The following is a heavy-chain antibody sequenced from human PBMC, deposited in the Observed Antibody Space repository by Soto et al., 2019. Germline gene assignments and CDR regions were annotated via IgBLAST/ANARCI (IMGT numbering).Heavy chain of an antibody. CDR1: AFTFSSYG. V-gene: IGHV3-30*18. J-gene: IGHJ6*02. CDR2: ISYDGSNK. Sequence: GGSLRLSCAASAFTFSSYGMHWVRQAPGKGLEWVAVISYDGSNKYYADSVKGRFTISRDNSKNTLYLQMNSLRAEDTAVYYCAKDYNLFYGMDVWGQGTTVTVSS. D-gene: IGHD3-10*01. CDR3: AKDYNLFYGMDV.